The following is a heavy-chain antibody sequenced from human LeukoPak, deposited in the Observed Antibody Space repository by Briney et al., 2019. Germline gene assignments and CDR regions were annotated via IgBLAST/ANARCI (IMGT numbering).Heavy chain of an antibody. V-gene: IGHV1-2*02. J-gene: IGHJ4*02. CDR2: INPNSGGT. Sequence: ASVKVSCKASGYTFTVYYMHWVRQAPGQGLEWMGWINPNSGGTNYAQKFQGRVTMTRDTSISTAYMELSRLRSDDTAVYYCARDLGYYGSGSYYNEAFDYWGQGTLVTVSS. CDR1: GYTFTVYY. CDR3: ARDLGYYGSGSYYNEAFDY. D-gene: IGHD3-10*01.